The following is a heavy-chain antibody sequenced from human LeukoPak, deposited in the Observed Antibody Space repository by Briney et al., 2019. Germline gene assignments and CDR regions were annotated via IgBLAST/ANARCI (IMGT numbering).Heavy chain of an antibody. CDR2: IYSSGYT. CDR1: GGSIRSHY. CDR3: ARGEHSVDS. Sequence: PSETLSLTCTVSGGSIRSHYWKWIRQPAGKGLEWIGRIYSSGYTNDNPFLKSRITMSVDMYKNQFSLRLNSVTAADTAVYYCARGEHSVDSWGQGRLVTDSS. D-gene: IGHD1/OR15-1a*01. V-gene: IGHV4-4*07. J-gene: IGHJ4*02.